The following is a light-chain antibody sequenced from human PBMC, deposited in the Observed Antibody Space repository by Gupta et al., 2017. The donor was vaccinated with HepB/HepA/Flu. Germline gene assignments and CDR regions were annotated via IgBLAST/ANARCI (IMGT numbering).Light chain of an antibody. V-gene: IGKV7-3*01. CDR1: ESVSFVGINL. CDR2: QAS. Sequence: DIVLPQSPAYSAVSPGPRPTITCRASESVSFVGINLIHWYQQKPGQPPKLLIYQASNKDTGVPARFSGSGSGTDFTLTMNPVEANDTANYYCLQSKNFLYTFGQGTKLEIK. J-gene: IGKJ2*01. CDR3: LQSKNFLYT.